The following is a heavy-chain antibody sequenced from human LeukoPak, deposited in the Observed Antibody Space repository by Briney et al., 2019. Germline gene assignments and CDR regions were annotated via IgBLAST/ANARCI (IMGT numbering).Heavy chain of an antibody. V-gene: IGHV1-18*01. D-gene: IGHD1-26*01. CDR1: GYTFTSYG. Sequence: ASVKVSCKASGYTFTSYGISWVRQAPGQGLEWIGWISAYNGNTNYAQKLQGRVTMTTDTSTSTAYMELRSLRSDDTAVYYCARDRLLRRASIAQIDYWGQGTLVTVSS. J-gene: IGHJ4*02. CDR2: ISAYNGNT. CDR3: ARDRLLRRASIAQIDY.